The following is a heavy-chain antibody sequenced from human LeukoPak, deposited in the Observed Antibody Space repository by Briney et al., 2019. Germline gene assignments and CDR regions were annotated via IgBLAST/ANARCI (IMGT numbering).Heavy chain of an antibody. V-gene: IGHV1-69*01. J-gene: IGHJ4*02. CDR2: ILPIFGTA. CDR3: ARPQFRYYDSSGYDGSHFGY. Sequence: SVKVSCKASGGTFSSYAISWVRQARGQGLEWMGGILPIFGTANYAQKFQGRVTITADESTSTAYMELSSLRSEDTAVYYCARPQFRYYDSSGYDGSHFGYWGQGTLVTVSS. CDR1: GGTFSSYA. D-gene: IGHD3-22*01.